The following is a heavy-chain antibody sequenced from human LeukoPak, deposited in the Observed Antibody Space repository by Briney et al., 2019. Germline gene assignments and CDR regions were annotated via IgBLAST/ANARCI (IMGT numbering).Heavy chain of an antibody. Sequence: VASVKVSCKASGYTFNKYGISWVRQAPGQGLEWMGWITTYNGNTNYAQKVQGRVTMTTDTSASTVYMELRSLRPDDTAVYYCARINGWLVSSGTVKYFDYWGQGTLVTVSS. D-gene: IGHD6-19*01. J-gene: IGHJ4*02. CDR3: ARINGWLVSSGTVKYFDY. V-gene: IGHV1-18*01. CDR2: ITTYNGNT. CDR1: GYTFNKYG.